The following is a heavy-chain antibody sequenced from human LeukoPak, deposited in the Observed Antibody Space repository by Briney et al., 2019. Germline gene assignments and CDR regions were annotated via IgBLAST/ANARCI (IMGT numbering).Heavy chain of an antibody. CDR2: INHSRST. D-gene: IGHD6-13*01. CDR1: GGSFSGYY. J-gene: IGHJ5*02. CDR3: ARGGEQQLLGWFDP. Sequence: SETLSLTCAVYGGSFSGYYWSWIRQPPGKGLEWIGEINHSRSTNYNPSLKSRVTISVDTSKNQSSLKLSSVTAADTAVYYCARGGEQQLLGWFDPWGQGTLVTVSS. V-gene: IGHV4-34*01.